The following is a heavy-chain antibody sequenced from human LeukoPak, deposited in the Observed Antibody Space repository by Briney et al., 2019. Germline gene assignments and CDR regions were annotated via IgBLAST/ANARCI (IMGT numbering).Heavy chain of an antibody. V-gene: IGHV3-11*04. Sequence: GGSLRLSCVASGFTFSDYYMNWIRQAPGKGLEWVSYISSGAKTIYSADSVQGRFTISRDNARNSLYLQMNSLRVEDTAVSYCAPGGRGYYPIVSHFDLWGRGILVTVSS. CDR2: ISSGAKTI. CDR1: GFTFSDYY. CDR3: APGGRGYYPIVSHFDL. J-gene: IGHJ2*01. D-gene: IGHD3-22*01.